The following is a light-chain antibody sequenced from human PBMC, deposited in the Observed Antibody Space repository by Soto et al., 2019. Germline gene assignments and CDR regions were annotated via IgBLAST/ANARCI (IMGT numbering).Light chain of an antibody. V-gene: IGKV3-20*01. Sequence: EIVLTQSPGTLSLSPGERATLSCRASQSVPSNFLAWYQQKPGQAPILVIYGVSRRATGIPDRFSGSGSGTDFTLTISRLEPEDFAVYYCQQYDSSWTFGHGTKVEIK. J-gene: IGKJ1*01. CDR3: QQYDSSWT. CDR1: QSVPSNF. CDR2: GVS.